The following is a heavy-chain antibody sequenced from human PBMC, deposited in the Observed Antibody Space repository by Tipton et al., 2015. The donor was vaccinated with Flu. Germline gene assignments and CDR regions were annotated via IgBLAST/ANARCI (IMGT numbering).Heavy chain of an antibody. CDR1: GGSICSYY. CDR3: ARDGDDDFWSGYRQADYYGMDV. D-gene: IGHD3-3*01. J-gene: IGHJ6*02. Sequence: TLSLTCTVSGGSICSYYWSWIRQPAGKGLEWIGRIYTSGSTNYNPSLKSRVTMSVDTSKNQFSLKLSSVTAADTAVYYCARDGDDDFWSGYRQADYYGMDVWGQGTTVTVSS. CDR2: IYTSGST. V-gene: IGHV4-4*07.